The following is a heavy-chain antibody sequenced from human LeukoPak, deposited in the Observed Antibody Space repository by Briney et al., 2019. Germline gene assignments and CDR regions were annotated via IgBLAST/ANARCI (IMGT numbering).Heavy chain of an antibody. Sequence: GGSLRLSCAASGFTFSSYSMNWVRQAPGKGLEWVSSISSSSSYIYYADSVKGRFTISRDNAKNSLYLQMNSLRAEDTAVYYRARGEAAAGLFYYYYYGMDVWGQGTTVTVSS. CDR1: GFTFSSYS. V-gene: IGHV3-21*01. J-gene: IGHJ6*02. CDR2: ISSSSSYI. D-gene: IGHD6-13*01. CDR3: ARGEAAAGLFYYYYYGMDV.